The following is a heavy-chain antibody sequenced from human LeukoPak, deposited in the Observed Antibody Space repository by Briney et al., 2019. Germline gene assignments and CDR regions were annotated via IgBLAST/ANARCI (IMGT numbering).Heavy chain of an antibody. CDR2: INSDGDST. V-gene: IGHV3-74*01. D-gene: IGHD4-23*01. J-gene: IGHJ4*02. Sequence: GGSLRLSCAASGVTFSTYWMHWARQAPGKGLVWVSRINSDGDSTNYADPVKGRFTISRDNAKNTLYLEMNSLRVEDTAVYYCASGYSSDYGGNTYWGQGTLVTVSS. CDR1: GVTFSTYW. CDR3: ASGYSSDYGGNTY.